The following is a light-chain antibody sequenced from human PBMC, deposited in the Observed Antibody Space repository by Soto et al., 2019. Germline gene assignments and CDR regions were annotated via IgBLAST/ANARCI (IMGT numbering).Light chain of an antibody. V-gene: IGLV2-14*01. CDR3: SSYTSSSPVV. CDR2: DVS. J-gene: IGLJ2*01. CDR1: SSDVGGYNY. Sequence: QSALTQPASVSWSPGQSITISCTGTSSDVGGYNYVSWYQQHPGKAPKLMIYDVSNRPSGVSNRFSGSKSGNTASLTISGLQAEDEADYYCSSYTSSSPVVFGGGTKLTVL.